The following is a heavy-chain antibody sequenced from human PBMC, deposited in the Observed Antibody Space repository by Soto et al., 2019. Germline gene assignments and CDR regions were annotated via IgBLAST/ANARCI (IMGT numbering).Heavy chain of an antibody. V-gene: IGHV4-4*02. J-gene: IGHJ4*02. Sequence: QVQLQESGPGLVKPSGTLSLTCAVSGGSINSSNWWSWVRQPPGKGLEWIGEIYHSGSTNYNTSLKSRVTISVDKSKTQFYLNLSSMTAADTAVYYFASGGDVVVPTALDYWGQGTLVTVSS. CDR3: ASGGDVVVPTALDY. CDR1: GGSINSSNW. D-gene: IGHD2-2*01. CDR2: IYHSGST.